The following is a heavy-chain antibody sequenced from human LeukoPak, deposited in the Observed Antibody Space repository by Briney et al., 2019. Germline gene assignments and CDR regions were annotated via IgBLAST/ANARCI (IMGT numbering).Heavy chain of an antibody. CDR1: GYTFTSYY. D-gene: IGHD3-22*01. CDR3: ARAGGSGYFSY. Sequence: ASVNVSCKASGYTFTSYYMHWVRQAPGQGLEWMGIINPSGGSTSYAQKFQSRVTMTRDTSTSTVYMELSSLRSEDTAVYYCARAGGSGYFSYWGQGTLVTVSS. V-gene: IGHV1-46*01. J-gene: IGHJ4*02. CDR2: INPSGGST.